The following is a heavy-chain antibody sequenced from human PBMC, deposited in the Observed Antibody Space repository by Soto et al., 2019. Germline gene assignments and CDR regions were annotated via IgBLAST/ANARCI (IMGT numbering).Heavy chain of an antibody. Sequence: QVQLVQSGAEVKKPGSSVKVSCKASGGTFSSYAISWVRQAPGQGLAWMGGILTIAGTANYAQKFQGRVTITADESTSTAYMELSSLRSEDTAVYYCARSQGSSTSLEIYYSYYYGMEVWGQGTTVTGSS. CDR3: ARSQGSSTSLEIYYSYYYGMEV. D-gene: IGHD2-2*01. CDR1: GGTFSSYA. CDR2: ILTIAGTA. V-gene: IGHV1-69*01. J-gene: IGHJ6*02.